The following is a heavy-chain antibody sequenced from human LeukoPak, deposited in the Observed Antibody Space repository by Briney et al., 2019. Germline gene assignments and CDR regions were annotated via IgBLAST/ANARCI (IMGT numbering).Heavy chain of an antibody. V-gene: IGHV1-8*03. CDR1: GYIFTSYD. CDR2: MNPNSGNT. CDR3: ARHGGYSYGVDY. J-gene: IGHJ4*02. Sequence: ASVKVSCKASGYIFTSYDINWVRQATGQGLEWMGWMNPNSGNTGYAQKFQGRVTITRNTSISTAYMELSSLRSEDTAVYYCARHGGYSYGVDYWGQGTLVTVSS. D-gene: IGHD5-18*01.